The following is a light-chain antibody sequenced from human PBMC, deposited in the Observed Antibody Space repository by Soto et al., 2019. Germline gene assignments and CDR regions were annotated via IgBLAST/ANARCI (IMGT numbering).Light chain of an antibody. CDR3: QQNGCSSFT. V-gene: IGKV3-20*01. J-gene: IGKJ2*01. Sequence: EIVLTQSPGTLSLSPGEGATLSCRASHSVASTYLAWYQQKPGLAPRLIIYGASNRSSGTPDRFSGGGSGTDYTLTISRLEPEDFAVYYCQQNGCSSFTFGQGTKVEMK. CDR1: HSVASTY. CDR2: GAS.